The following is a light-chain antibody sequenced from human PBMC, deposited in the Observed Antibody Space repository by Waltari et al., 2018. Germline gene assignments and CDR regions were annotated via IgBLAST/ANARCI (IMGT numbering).Light chain of an antibody. Sequence: IQLTQSTSSLSASVVDRVTITCRASQGMRNCLAWYQQKPGKAPKLLTYAASTWQSGVPSRFSGSGSGTDFTLTISSLQPEDFATYYCQQLNSYQWTFGQGTKVEIK. CDR3: QQLNSYQWT. CDR2: AAS. J-gene: IGKJ1*01. V-gene: IGKV1-9*01. CDR1: QGMRNC.